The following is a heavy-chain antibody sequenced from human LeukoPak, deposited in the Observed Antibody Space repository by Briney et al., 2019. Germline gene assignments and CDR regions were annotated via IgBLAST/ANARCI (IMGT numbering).Heavy chain of an antibody. CDR3: ARDVRYCSGGSCYSGDY. V-gene: IGHV3-48*03. CDR2: ISSSGSTI. D-gene: IGHD2-15*01. CDR1: ALTLSSYE. J-gene: IGHJ4*02. Sequence: GGSLRLSCAASALTLSSYEMNWVRQAPGKGLEWVSYISSSGSTIYYADSVKGRFTISRDNAKNSLYLQMSSLRAEDTAVYYCARDVRYCSGGSCYSGDYWGQGTLVTVSP.